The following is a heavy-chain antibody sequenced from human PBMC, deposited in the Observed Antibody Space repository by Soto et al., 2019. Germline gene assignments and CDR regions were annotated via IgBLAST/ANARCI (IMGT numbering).Heavy chain of an antibody. V-gene: IGHV3-11*05. Sequence: GGSLRLSCEASGFTFRDYYMTWFRQAPGKGLEWLSYIDSSTKYTNYADSVKGRFTISRDNAKNSLYLQMNSLRAGDTAVYYCAREYYYTMDVWGQGTMVTVSS. CDR3: AREYYYTMDV. CDR1: GFTFRDYY. J-gene: IGHJ6*02. CDR2: IDSSTKYT.